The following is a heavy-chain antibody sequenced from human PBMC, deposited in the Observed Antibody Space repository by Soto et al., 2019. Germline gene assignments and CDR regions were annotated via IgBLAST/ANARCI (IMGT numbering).Heavy chain of an antibody. CDR2: ISDGDGAT. J-gene: IGHJ4*02. CDR1: GFAFSDYA. CDR3: AKGRTFFDF. V-gene: IGHV3-23*01. D-gene: IGHD3-16*01. Sequence: EVHLLESGGGLVQPVGSLRLSCAASGFAFSDYAMTWVRQAPGKGLEWVSDISDGDGATHYADSVKGRFTISRDDSKNTLYLQMDSMRAEDAAVYYCAKGRTFFDFWGQGPLVTVSS.